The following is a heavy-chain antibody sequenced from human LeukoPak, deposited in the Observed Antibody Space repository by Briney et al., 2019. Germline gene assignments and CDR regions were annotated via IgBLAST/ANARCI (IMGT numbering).Heavy chain of an antibody. CDR3: ARGFHSSGWYSMYYYYGMDV. CDR1: GFTFSSYA. J-gene: IGHJ6*02. Sequence: QPGRSLRLSCAASGFTFSSYAMHWVRQAPGKGLEWVAVISYDGSNKYYADSVKGRFTISRDNSKNTLYLQMNSLRAEDTAVYYCARGFHSSGWYSMYYYYGMDVWGLGTTVTVSS. V-gene: IGHV3-30-3*01. CDR2: ISYDGSNK. D-gene: IGHD6-19*01.